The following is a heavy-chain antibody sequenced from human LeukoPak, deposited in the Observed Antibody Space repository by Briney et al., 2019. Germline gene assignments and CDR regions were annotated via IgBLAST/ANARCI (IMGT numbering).Heavy chain of an antibody. D-gene: IGHD3-3*01. CDR1: GSSISSGGYY. J-gene: IGHJ4*02. CDR3: ARVAAKSGYSYDY. V-gene: IGHV4-31*03. CDR2: IYYSGST. Sequence: PSQTLPLTCTVSGSSISSGGYYWSWIRQHPGKGLEWIGYIYYSGSTYYNPSLKSRVTISVDTSKNQFSLKLSSVTAADTAVYYCARVAAKSGYSYDYWGQGTLVTVSS.